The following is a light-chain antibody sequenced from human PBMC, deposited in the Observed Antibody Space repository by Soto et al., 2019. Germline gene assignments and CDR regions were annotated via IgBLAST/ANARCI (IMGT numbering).Light chain of an antibody. CDR1: QSVNSN. CDR2: GAA. V-gene: IGKV3-15*01. Sequence: EIVMTQSPATLSVSPGERATLSCRASQSVNSNLAWYQQKPGQAPRLLIYGAATRATGIPARFSGSGSGTAFTLTISSLQSEDFAVYYCQQYNNWLFTFGQGTKVEIK. CDR3: QQYNNWLFT. J-gene: IGKJ1*01.